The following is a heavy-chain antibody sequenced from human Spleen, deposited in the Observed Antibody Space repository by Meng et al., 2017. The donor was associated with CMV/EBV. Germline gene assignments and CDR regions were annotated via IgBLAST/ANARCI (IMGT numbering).Heavy chain of an antibody. CDR1: H. D-gene: IGHD2-2*01. CDR2: IYYPGTT. CDR3: ARVSSGLKGYCSSSTCHPDL. Sequence: HGSCIRPPAGKGLAWLGYIYYPGTTYYNPSLKSRPIIPLDTSQNQVSLKLNSVTAADTAVYFCARVSSGLKGYCSSSTCHPDLWGRGTLVTVSS. J-gene: IGHJ2*01. V-gene: IGHV4-31*02.